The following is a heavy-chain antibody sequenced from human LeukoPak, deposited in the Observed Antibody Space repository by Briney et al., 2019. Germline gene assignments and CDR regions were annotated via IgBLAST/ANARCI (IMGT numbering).Heavy chain of an antibody. V-gene: IGHV4-59*01. CDR3: ARSARQWLEHYFDY. CDR1: GGSISSYY. CDR2: IYYSGGT. J-gene: IGHJ4*02. D-gene: IGHD6-19*01. Sequence: SETLSLTCTVSGGSISSYYWSWIRQPPGKGLEWIGYIYYSGGTNYNPSLKSRVTISVDTSKNQFSLKLSSVTAADTAVYYCARSARQWLEHYFDYWGQGTLVTVSS.